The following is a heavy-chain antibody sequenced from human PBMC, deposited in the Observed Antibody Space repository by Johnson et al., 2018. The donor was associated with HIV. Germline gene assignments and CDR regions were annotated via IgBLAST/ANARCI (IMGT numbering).Heavy chain of an antibody. V-gene: IGHV3-66*01. Sequence: VQLVESGGALVQPGGSLRLSCAASGFTVSSNYMSWVRQAPGKGLEWVSLIYSGGSTYYTDSVKGRFTISRDNSKNTLYVQMNSLRAEDTAVYYCARDQGYDSSGFDAFDIWGQGTMVTVSS. J-gene: IGHJ3*02. CDR1: GFTVSSNY. CDR3: ARDQGYDSSGFDAFDI. D-gene: IGHD3-22*01. CDR2: IYSGGST.